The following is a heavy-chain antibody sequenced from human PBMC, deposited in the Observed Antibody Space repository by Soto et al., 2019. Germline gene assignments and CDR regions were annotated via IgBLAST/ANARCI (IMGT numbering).Heavy chain of an antibody. Sequence: QVQLQESGPRLVKPSETLSLTCTVSGGSMRGYCWSWVRQPAGKGLDWIGRVCDTATTNYNPSLNSRVTRSIDTSKNQFFLKVTSVTAADTAVYYCARGPQWAKNWFDSWGQGTLVTVSS. V-gene: IGHV4-4*07. J-gene: IGHJ5*01. D-gene: IGHD6-19*01. CDR3: ARGPQWAKNWFDS. CDR1: GGSMRGYC. CDR2: VCDTATT.